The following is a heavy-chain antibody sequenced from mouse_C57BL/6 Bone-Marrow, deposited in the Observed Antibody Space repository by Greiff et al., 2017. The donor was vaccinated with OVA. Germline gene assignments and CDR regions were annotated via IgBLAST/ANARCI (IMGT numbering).Heavy chain of an antibody. V-gene: IGHV5-17*01. CDR3: ARPGPWYFDV. CDR1: GFTFSDYG. CDR2: ISSGSSTI. Sequence: EVKVVESGGGLVKPGGSLKLSCAASGFTFSDYGMHWVRQAPEKGLEWVAYISSGSSTIYYADTVKGRFTISRDNAKNTLFLQMTSLRSEDTAMYYCARPGPWYFDVWGTGTTVTVSS. J-gene: IGHJ1*03.